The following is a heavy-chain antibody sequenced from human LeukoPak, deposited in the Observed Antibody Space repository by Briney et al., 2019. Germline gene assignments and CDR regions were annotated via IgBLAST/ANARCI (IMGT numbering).Heavy chain of an antibody. D-gene: IGHD2-2*01. Sequence: GGSLRLSCVASGFSFDDFAMHWVRQIPGKGLEWVSTVSWNSGDIAYADSVKGRFIISRDNAKNSMYLQMNSLRPEDMALYYCVKDKGGFCSTTTCHSYFDYWGQGTQVTVS. CDR2: VSWNSGDI. CDR3: VKDKGGFCSTTTCHSYFDY. V-gene: IGHV3-9*03. J-gene: IGHJ4*02. CDR1: GFSFDDFA.